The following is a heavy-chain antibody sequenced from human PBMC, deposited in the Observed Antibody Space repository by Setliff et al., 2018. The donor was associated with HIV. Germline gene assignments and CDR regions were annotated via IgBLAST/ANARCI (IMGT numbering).Heavy chain of an antibody. CDR2: INSDGSVT. V-gene: IGHV3-74*01. CDR1: GFTFSSYA. CDR3: ARVDDDYVWARTYFDY. D-gene: IGHD3-16*01. Sequence: GESLKISCAASGFTFSSYAMSWVRQAPGKGLEWVSRINSDGSVTNYADSVKGRFTISRDNAKNTLYLQMSSLRADDTAVYYCARVDDDYVWARTYFDYWGQGSLVTVSS. J-gene: IGHJ4*02.